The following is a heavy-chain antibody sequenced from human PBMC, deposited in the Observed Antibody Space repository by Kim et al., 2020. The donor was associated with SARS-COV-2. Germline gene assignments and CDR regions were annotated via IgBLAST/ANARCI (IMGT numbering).Heavy chain of an antibody. Sequence: TNYNPSLKSRVTISVDTSKNQFSLKLSSVTAADTAVYYCAREMAPWYFDYWGQGTLVTVSS. V-gene: IGHV4-59*01. J-gene: IGHJ4*02. CDR2: T. CDR3: AREMAPWYFDY.